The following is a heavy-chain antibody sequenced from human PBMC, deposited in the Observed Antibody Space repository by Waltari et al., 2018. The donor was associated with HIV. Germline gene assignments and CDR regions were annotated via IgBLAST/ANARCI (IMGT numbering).Heavy chain of an antibody. CDR2: IYPVDSDT. Sequence: EVQLVQSGAEVRKSGESLKISCKASGYTFTNYWIAWVRQMSGEGLERMGIIYPVDSDTRYNPSFEGQITISADKSLATAYLEWSNLNASDAAIYYCARLFYYDTTGYINNAFDIWGQGTVVTVS. CDR1: GYTFTNYW. V-gene: IGHV5-51*03. J-gene: IGHJ3*02. CDR3: ARLFYYDTTGYINNAFDI. D-gene: IGHD3-22*01.